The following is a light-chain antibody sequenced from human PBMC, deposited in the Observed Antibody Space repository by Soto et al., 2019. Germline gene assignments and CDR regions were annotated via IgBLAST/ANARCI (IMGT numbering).Light chain of an antibody. CDR3: GSWDSSLSAYV. Sequence: QSVLTQPHSVSAAPGQKVTISCSGSSSNIGGNSVSWYQQLPGTAPKLLIYDDNKRPSGIPDRFSGSKSGTSATLGITGFQTGDEADYYCGSWDSSLSAYVFGTGTKVNVL. CDR2: DDN. CDR1: SSNIGGNS. J-gene: IGLJ1*01. V-gene: IGLV1-51*01.